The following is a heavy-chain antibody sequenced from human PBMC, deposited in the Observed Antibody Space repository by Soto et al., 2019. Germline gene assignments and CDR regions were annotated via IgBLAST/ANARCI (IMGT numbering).Heavy chain of an antibody. CDR2: IYHSGST. J-gene: IGHJ4*02. CDR1: GNSISSGYY. D-gene: IGHD3-10*01. CDR3: ASGGYGSGSYIDY. V-gene: IGHV4-38-2*01. Sequence: PSETLSLTCVVSGNSISSGYYWGWIRQPPGKGLEWIGSIYHSGSTYHNPSLKSRVTISVDTSKNQFSLKLSSVTAADTAVYYCASGGYGSGSYIDYWGQGTRVTASS.